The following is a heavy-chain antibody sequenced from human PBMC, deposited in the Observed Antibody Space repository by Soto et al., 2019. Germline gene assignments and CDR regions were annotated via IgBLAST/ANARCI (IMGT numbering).Heavy chain of an antibody. CDR2: IHHSGST. CDR1: GASIRSYY. J-gene: IGHJ4*02. V-gene: IGHV4-59*01. D-gene: IGHD6-13*01. CDR3: TRGDSSSWRPHFDY. Sequence: QVQLQESGPGLVRPSETLSLTCTVSGASIRSYYWSWIRQPPGQGLEWIGFIHHSGSTNYTPSLKSRLTMSVDTSKNQFSLKLSSVTAADTAVYYCTRGDSSSWRPHFDYWGQGTLVTVSS.